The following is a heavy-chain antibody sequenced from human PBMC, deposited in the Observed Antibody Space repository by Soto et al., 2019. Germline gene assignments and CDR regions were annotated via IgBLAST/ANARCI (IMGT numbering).Heavy chain of an antibody. CDR2: ISYDGSNK. D-gene: IGHD3-16*01. CDR3: VRSHFVALGVTLVDY. CDR1: GFTFSSYG. Sequence: PGGSLRLSCAASGFTFSSYGMHWVRQAPGKGLEWVAVISYDGSNKYYADSVKGRFTISRDNSKNTLYLQMTSLRAEDTAVYYCVRSHFVALGVTLVDYWGQGTLVTV. J-gene: IGHJ4*02. V-gene: IGHV3-30*03.